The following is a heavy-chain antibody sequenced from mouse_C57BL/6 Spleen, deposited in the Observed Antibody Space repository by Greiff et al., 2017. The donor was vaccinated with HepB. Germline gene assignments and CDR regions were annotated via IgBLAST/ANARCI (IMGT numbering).Heavy chain of an antibody. J-gene: IGHJ4*01. CDR3: APSTMVTTGDYYAMDY. D-gene: IGHD2-2*01. V-gene: IGHV1-82*01. Sequence: QVQLKQSGPELVKPGASVKISCKASGYAFSSSWMNWVKQRPGKGLEWIGRIYPGDGDTNYNGKFKGKATLTADKSSSTAYMQLSSLTSEESAVYFCAPSTMVTTGDYYAMDYWGQGTSVTVSS. CDR1: GYAFSSSW. CDR2: IYPGDGDT.